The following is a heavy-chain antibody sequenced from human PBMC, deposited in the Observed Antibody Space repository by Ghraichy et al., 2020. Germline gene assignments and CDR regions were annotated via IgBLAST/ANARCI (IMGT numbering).Heavy chain of an antibody. V-gene: IGHV3-7*01. CDR3: ARDCPATTVGQSVYRLDD. D-gene: IGHD4-11*01. J-gene: IGHJ4*01. Sequence: GGSLRLSCAASGFTFSDYWMTWVRQAPGKGLEWVSNINRDGSVKYYVDSVKGRFTISRDNSENTLYLQMNGLRAEDTAAYYCARDCPATTVGQSVYRLDDWGQGTLVTVSS. CDR1: GFTFSDYW. CDR2: INRDGSVK.